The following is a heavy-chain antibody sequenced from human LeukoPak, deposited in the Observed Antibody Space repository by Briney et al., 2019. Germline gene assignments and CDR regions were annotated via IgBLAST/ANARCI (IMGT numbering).Heavy chain of an antibody. CDR2: IDSRSSAI. CDR3: ATYGSGSYGPR. CDR1: GFSFSTFS. D-gene: IGHD3-10*01. V-gene: IGHV3-48*04. Sequence: GRSLRLSCAASGFSFSTFSMNWVRQAPGQGLEWVSYIDSRSSAIYYAASVRGRFTISRDNAKNSLYLQMNSLKAEDTAVYYCATYGSGSYGPRWGQGTLVTVSS. J-gene: IGHJ4*02.